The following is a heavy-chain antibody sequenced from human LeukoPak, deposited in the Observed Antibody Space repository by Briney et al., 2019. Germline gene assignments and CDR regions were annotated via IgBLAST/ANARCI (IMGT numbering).Heavy chain of an antibody. D-gene: IGHD1-26*01. Sequence: ASVKVSCKASGYSFTSYYMHWVRQAPGQGLEWMGIINPSGGSTSYAQKFQGRVTMTRDTSPNTVYMELSSLKSEDTAVYYCARSGNLYYYYGMDVWGQGTTVTVS. V-gene: IGHV1-46*01. CDR1: GYSFTSYY. CDR2: INPSGGST. CDR3: ARSGNLYYYYGMDV. J-gene: IGHJ6*02.